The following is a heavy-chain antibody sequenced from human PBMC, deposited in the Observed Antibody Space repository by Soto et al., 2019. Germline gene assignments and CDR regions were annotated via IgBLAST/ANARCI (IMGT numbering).Heavy chain of an antibody. V-gene: IGHV4-59*01. J-gene: IGHJ4*02. CDR1: GGSISGYY. Sequence: SETLSLTCTVSGGSISGYYWSWIRQPPGKGLEWIGYIYYSGSSNYNPSLKSRVTISLDTSKNQFSLRLRSVTAADTAVYYCARARYDSSGYYYFDYWGQGTLVTVSS. CDR2: IYYSGSS. CDR3: ARARYDSSGYYYFDY. D-gene: IGHD3-22*01.